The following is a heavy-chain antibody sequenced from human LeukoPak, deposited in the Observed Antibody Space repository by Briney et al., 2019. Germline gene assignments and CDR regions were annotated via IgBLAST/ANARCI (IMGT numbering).Heavy chain of an antibody. J-gene: IGHJ4*02. Sequence: GGSLRLSCAASGFTFSSYSMNWVRQAPGKGLEWVSSISSSSSYIYYADSVKGRFTISRDNAKNSLYLQMNSLRAEDTAVYYCAKDDRLWFGELSRAVDYWGQGTLVTVSS. CDR2: ISSSSSYI. D-gene: IGHD3-10*01. CDR1: GFTFSSYS. V-gene: IGHV3-21*01. CDR3: AKDDRLWFGELSRAVDY.